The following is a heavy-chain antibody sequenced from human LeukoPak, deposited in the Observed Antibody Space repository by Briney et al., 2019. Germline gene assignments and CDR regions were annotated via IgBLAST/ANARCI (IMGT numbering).Heavy chain of an antibody. CDR3: ARDAGYGYWVVDY. D-gene: IGHD5-18*01. CDR1: GFTFSSYW. V-gene: IGHV3-7*01. J-gene: IGHJ4*02. Sequence: PGGSLRLSCAASGFTFSSYWINWVRQTPGKGLEWVAHMNLDGSAKYYADSVKGRFTISRDNTKNSLYLEMNSLRVDDTGIYFCARDAGYGYWVVDYWGQGTLVTVSS. CDR2: MNLDGSAK.